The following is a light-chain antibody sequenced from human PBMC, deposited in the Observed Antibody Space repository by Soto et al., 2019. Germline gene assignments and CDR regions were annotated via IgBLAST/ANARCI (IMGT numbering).Light chain of an antibody. CDR2: WAS. V-gene: IGKV4-1*01. J-gene: IGKJ2*01. CDR3: QQYYTTPPT. Sequence: DIVMTQSPDSLAVSLGERATINCKSSQSVLYSSNNKNYLAWYQQKPGQPPNLLIYWASTRESGVPDRFSGSGSGTDVTLTISSLQAEDVAVYYCQQYYTTPPTFGQGTKLEIK. CDR1: QSVLYSSNNKNY.